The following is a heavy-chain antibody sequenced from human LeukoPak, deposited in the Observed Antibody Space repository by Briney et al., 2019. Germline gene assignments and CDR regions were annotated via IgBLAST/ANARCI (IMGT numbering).Heavy chain of an antibody. Sequence: ASVKVSCKASGYTFTSYGISWVRQAPGQGLEWMGWISAYNGNTNYAQKLQGRVTMTTDTSTSTAYMELRSLRSDDTAVYYCARDRSVLGFLEWYEGLDYYYYMDVWGNGTTVTVSS. CDR3: ARDRSVLGFLEWYEGLDYYYYMDV. CDR1: GYTFTSYG. D-gene: IGHD3-3*01. CDR2: ISAYNGNT. V-gene: IGHV1-18*01. J-gene: IGHJ6*03.